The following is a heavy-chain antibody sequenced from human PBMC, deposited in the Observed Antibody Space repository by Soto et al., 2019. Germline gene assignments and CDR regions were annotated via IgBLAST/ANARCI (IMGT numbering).Heavy chain of an antibody. CDR2: ISGDSGNT. CDR1: GYMFTKSA. CDR3: ARDGVAAGNINFDY. Sequence: PSVKVSCKASGYMFTKSAMHWVRQAPGQRLEWMGWISGDSGNTKYSPKLQDRVTITRDTSASTAYMELSSLRSEDTALYYCARDGVAAGNINFDYWGQGTLVTVSS. V-gene: IGHV1-3*01. D-gene: IGHD6-19*01. J-gene: IGHJ4*01.